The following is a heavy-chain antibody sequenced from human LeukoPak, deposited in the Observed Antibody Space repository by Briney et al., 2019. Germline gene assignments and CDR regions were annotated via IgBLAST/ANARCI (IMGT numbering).Heavy chain of an antibody. D-gene: IGHD2-8*01. CDR3: ARDRGLMGTFDY. CDR1: GGSISSYY. J-gene: IGHJ4*02. CDR2: IYYSGST. Sequence: SETLSLTCTVSGGSISSYYWSWIRQPPGKGLEWIGYIYYSGSTYYNPSLKSRVTISVDTSKNQFSLNLSSVTAADTAVYYCARDRGLMGTFDYWGQGTLVTVSS. V-gene: IGHV4-59*01.